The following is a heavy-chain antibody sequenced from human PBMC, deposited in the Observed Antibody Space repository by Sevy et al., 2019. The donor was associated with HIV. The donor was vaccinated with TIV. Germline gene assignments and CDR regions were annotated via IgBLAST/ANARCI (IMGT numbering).Heavy chain of an antibody. CDR1: GFTFSSYW. J-gene: IGHJ5*02. Sequence: GGSLRLSCAASGFTFSSYWMHWVRQVPGKGLVWVSRIKSDGSSTSYAGSVKGRFTISRDNAKNTLYLQMNSLRAEDTAVYYCARDRSGSYHVSDNWFDPWGQGTLVTVSS. V-gene: IGHV3-74*01. CDR3: ARDRSGSYHVSDNWFDP. D-gene: IGHD1-26*01. CDR2: IKSDGSST.